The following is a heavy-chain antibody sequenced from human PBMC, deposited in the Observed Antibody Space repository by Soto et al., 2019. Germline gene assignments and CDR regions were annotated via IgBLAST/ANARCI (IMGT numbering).Heavy chain of an antibody. D-gene: IGHD6-13*01. CDR3: ARGYRQSGYSSSWVFDY. CDR2: MYYSGST. V-gene: IGHV4-31*03. J-gene: IGHJ4*02. CDR1: GGSINSGGYY. Sequence: QVQLRESGPGLVKPSQTLSLTCTVSGGSINSGGYYWNWIRQHPGKGLEWIGYMYYSGSTYYNPFLRSRVIISADTSENHFSLKLSSVTAADTAVYRRARGYRQSGYSSSWVFDYWGQGTLVNVSS.